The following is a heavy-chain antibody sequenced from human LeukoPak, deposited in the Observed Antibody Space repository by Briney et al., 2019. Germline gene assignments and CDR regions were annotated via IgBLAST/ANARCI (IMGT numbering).Heavy chain of an antibody. J-gene: IGHJ4*02. Sequence: PGGCLRLSCAASGFTFSTYWMSWVRQAPGKGLEWVANIKQYGSETYYADSVKGRFTISRDNSKNTLYLQMNSLRAEDTAVYYCAKHRELVASLWYFDYWGQGTLVTVSS. CDR3: AKHRELVASLWYFDY. V-gene: IGHV3-7*05. CDR1: GFTFSTYW. D-gene: IGHD2/OR15-2a*01. CDR2: IKQYGSET.